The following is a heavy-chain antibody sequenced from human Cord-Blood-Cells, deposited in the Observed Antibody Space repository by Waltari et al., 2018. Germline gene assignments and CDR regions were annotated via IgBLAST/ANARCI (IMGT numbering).Heavy chain of an antibody. CDR1: GYTFTGYY. Sequence: QVQLVQSGAEVKKPGASVKVSCKASGYTFTGYYMHWVRQAPGKGLEWMGWSNPNSGGTNYAQKLQGRVTMTRDTSISTAYMELSRLRSDDTAVYYCAREDGGTSCYDYWGQGTLVTVSS. V-gene: IGHV1-2*02. CDR3: AREDGGTSCYDY. CDR2: SNPNSGGT. J-gene: IGHJ4*02. D-gene: IGHD2-2*01.